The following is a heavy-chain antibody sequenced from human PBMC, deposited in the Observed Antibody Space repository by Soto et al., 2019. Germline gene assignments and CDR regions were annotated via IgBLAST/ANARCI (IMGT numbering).Heavy chain of an antibody. CDR2: TTAYNGDT. CDR3: ARGGQYRYFDY. J-gene: IGHJ4*02. Sequence: QVQLLQSGAEVRKPGASVKVSCKTSGYIFTLFGISWVRQATGQGLEWMGWTTAYNGDTKYAQKFQGRVTLTTDTATSTAYMQLTGLRSDDTAEYFCARGGQYRYFDYWGQGTLVTVSS. D-gene: IGHD3-16*02. CDR1: GYIFTLFG. V-gene: IGHV1-18*01.